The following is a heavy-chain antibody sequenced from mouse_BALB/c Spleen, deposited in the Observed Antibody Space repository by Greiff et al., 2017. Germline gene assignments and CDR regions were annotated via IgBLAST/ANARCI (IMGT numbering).Heavy chain of an antibody. CDR2: ISSKSNNYAT. V-gene: IGHV10-1*02. J-gene: IGHJ2*01. D-gene: IGHD2-4*01. CDR1: GFTFNTYA. Sequence: EVQLVESGGGLVQPKGSLKLSCAASGFTFNTYAMNWVRQAPGKGLEWVACISSKSNNYATYYADSVKDRFTISRDESQSMLYLQMNNLKTEDTAMYYCVRQYDYEYYFDYWGQGTTLTVSS. CDR3: VRQYDYEYYFDY.